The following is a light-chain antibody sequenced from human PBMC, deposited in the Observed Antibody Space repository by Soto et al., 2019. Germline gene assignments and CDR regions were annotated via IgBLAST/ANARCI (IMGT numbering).Light chain of an antibody. Sequence: QSVLTQPPSASGSPGQSVTISCTGTSSDVVAYKYVSWYQQYPGKAPKLMIYEVTKRPSGVPDRFSGSKSGNTASLTVSGLQAEAEADYYCTSYVGNDIWVFGGGTKLTVL. CDR1: SSDVVAYKY. CDR2: EVT. V-gene: IGLV2-8*01. J-gene: IGLJ3*02. CDR3: TSYVGNDIWV.